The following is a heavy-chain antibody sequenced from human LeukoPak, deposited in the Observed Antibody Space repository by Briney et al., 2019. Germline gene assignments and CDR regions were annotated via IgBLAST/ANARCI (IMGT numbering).Heavy chain of an antibody. CDR1: GFTFSSYW. CDR2: INHSGST. D-gene: IGHD3-16*01. Sequence: GSLRLSCAASGFTFSSYWMSWIRQPPGKGLEWIGEINHSGSTNYNPSLKSRVTISVDTSKNQFSLKLSSVTAADTAVYYCASSTSRGGRGMDVWGQGTTVTVSS. J-gene: IGHJ6*02. CDR3: ASSTSRGGRGMDV. V-gene: IGHV4-34*01.